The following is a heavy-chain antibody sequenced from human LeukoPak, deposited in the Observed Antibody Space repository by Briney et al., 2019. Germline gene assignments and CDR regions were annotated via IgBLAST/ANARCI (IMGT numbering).Heavy chain of an antibody. V-gene: IGHV4-30-2*01. CDR2: IYHSGST. CDR1: GGSISSGGYS. J-gene: IGHJ6*02. D-gene: IGHD2-2*01. CDR3: ARGKGRYCSSTSCPYYYYYYGMDV. Sequence: SQTLSLTCAVSGGSISSGGYSWSWIRQPPGKGLEWIGYIYHSGSTYYNPSLKSRVTISVDRSKNQFSLKLSSVTAADTAVYYCARGKGRYCSSTSCPYYYYYYGMDVWGQGTTVTVSS.